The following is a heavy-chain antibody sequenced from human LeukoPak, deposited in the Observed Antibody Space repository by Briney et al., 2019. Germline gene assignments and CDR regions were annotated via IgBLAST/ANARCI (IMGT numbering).Heavy chain of an antibody. J-gene: IGHJ6*02. V-gene: IGHV3-74*01. CDR2: INSDGSST. D-gene: IGHD3-3*01. Sequence: GGSLRLSCAASGFTFSSYAMSWVRQAPGKGLVWVSRINSDGSSTSYADSVKGRFTISRDNAKNTLYLQMNSLRAEDTAVYYCARDLPSYDFWSGYWNGYGMDVWGQGTTVTVSS. CDR1: GFTFSSYA. CDR3: ARDLPSYDFWSGYWNGYGMDV.